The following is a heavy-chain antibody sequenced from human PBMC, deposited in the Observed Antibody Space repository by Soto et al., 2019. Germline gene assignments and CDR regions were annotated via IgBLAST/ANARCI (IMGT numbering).Heavy chain of an antibody. CDR3: AKGSGYDYSVDY. D-gene: IGHD5-12*01. CDR1: GFTFSSYG. CDR2: ISYDGSNK. J-gene: IGHJ4*02. Sequence: GGSLRLSCAASGFTFSSYGMHWVRQAPGKGLEWVAVISYDGSNKYYADSVKGRFTISRDNSKNTLYLQMNSLRAEDTAVYYCAKGSGYDYSVDYWGQGTLVTVSS. V-gene: IGHV3-30*18.